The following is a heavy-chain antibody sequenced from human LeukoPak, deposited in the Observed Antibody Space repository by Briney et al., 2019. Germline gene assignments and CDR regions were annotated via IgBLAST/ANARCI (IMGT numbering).Heavy chain of an antibody. CDR3: ARDLNRWGEFDY. J-gene: IGHJ4*02. D-gene: IGHD3-16*01. CDR1: GFTVSSNY. V-gene: IGHV3-53*01. Sequence: GGSLRLSCAASGFTVSSNYMSWVRQAPGKGLEWASVIYSGGSTYYADSVKGRFTISRDNSKNTLYLQMNSLRAEDTAVYYCARDLNRWGEFDYWGQGTPVTVSS. CDR2: IYSGGST.